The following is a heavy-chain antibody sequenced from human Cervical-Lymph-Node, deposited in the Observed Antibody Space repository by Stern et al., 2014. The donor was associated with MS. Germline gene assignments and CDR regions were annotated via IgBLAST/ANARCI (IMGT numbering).Heavy chain of an antibody. D-gene: IGHD3-16*01. Sequence: VQLQDSDPGLVKPSGTLSLTCTVSGASLSGANWWTWVRQPPGKGLEWIVEILHSGDTNYNPSLRSRVVMLVDSSKSQFSLQLTSVTAADTAVYYCARGGGTDSPTYDYWGQGTLVTVS. CDR1: GASLSGANW. J-gene: IGHJ4*02. V-gene: IGHV4-4*02. CDR2: ILHSGDT. CDR3: ARGGGTDSPTYDY.